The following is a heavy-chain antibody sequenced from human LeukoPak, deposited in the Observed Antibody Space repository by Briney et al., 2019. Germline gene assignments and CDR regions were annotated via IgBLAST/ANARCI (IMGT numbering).Heavy chain of an antibody. CDR1: GGSFRGYY. J-gene: IGHJ4*02. CDR3: ARGGGRWLPLNY. V-gene: IGHV4-34*01. CDR2: INHSGST. D-gene: IGHD5-24*01. Sequence: SETLSLTCAVYGGSFRGYYWSWIRQPPGQGLEWIGEINHSGSTNYNPSLKSRVTISVDTSKNQFSLKLSSVTAADTAVYYCARGGGRWLPLNYWGQGTLVTVSS.